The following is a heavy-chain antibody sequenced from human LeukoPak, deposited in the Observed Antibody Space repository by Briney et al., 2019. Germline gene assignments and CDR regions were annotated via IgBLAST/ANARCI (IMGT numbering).Heavy chain of an antibody. J-gene: IGHJ4*02. Sequence: ASVKVSCKASGYTFTGYHMHWVRQAPGQGLEWMGWINPNSGDTNYAQKFQGRVTMTRDTSISTAYMELSWLRSDDTAVYYCARELFYTSGSKSNRVDYWGQGTLVTVSS. V-gene: IGHV1-2*02. D-gene: IGHD1-26*01. CDR2: INPNSGDT. CDR3: ARELFYTSGSKSNRVDY. CDR1: GYTFTGYH.